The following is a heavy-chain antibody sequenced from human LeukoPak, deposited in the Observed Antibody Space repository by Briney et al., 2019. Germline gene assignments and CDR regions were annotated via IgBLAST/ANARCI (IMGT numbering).Heavy chain of an antibody. CDR2: MNPNSGNT. CDR3: ARATSIAARTSPSAFGY. Sequence: GASVKVSCKASGYTFTSYDINWVRQATGQGLEWMGWMNPNSGNTGYAQKFQGRVTMTRNTSISTAYMELSSLRSEDTAVYYCARATSIAARTSPSAFGYWGQGTLVTVSS. V-gene: IGHV1-8*01. J-gene: IGHJ4*02. CDR1: GYTFTSYD. D-gene: IGHD6-6*01.